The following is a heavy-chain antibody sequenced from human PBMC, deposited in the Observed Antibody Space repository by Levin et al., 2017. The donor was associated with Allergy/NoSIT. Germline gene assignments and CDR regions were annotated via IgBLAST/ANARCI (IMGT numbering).Heavy chain of an antibody. CDR2: ISSNGGST. V-gene: IGHV3-64*01. Sequence: GGSLRLSCAASGFTFSSYAMHWVRQAPGKGLEYVSAISSNGGSTYYANSVKGRFTISRDNSKNTLYLQMGSLRAEDMAVYYCARKTGYCSSTSCYYYYYYMDGWGKGTTVTVSS. D-gene: IGHD2-2*01. CDR1: GFTFSSYA. J-gene: IGHJ6*03. CDR3: ARKTGYCSSTSCYYYYYYMDG.